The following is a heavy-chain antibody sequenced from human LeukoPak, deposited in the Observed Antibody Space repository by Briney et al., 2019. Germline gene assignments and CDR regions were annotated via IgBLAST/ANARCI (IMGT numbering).Heavy chain of an antibody. Sequence: GGSLRLSCAASGFTFSSYGMHWVRQAPGKGLEWVAVISYDGSNKYYAESVKGRFTISRDNSKNTLYLQMNSLRAEDTAVYYCAKDGGCCSRTSCYQYYYYYGMDVWGQGTTVTVSS. CDR1: GFTFSSYG. CDR2: ISYDGSNK. V-gene: IGHV3-30*18. CDR3: AKDGGCCSRTSCYQYYYYYGMDV. J-gene: IGHJ6*02. D-gene: IGHD2-2*01.